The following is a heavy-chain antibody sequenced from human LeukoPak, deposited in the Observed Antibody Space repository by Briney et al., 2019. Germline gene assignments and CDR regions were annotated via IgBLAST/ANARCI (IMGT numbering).Heavy chain of an antibody. J-gene: IGHJ5*02. CDR1: GGSISSSSYY. D-gene: IGHD2-2*01. CDR3: ARRWDIVVVPAAIPVVDWFDP. V-gene: IGHV4-39*01. CDR2: IYYSGST. Sequence: SETLSLTCTVSGGSISSSSYYWGWIRQPPGKGLEWIGSIYYSGSTYYNPSLKSRVTISVDTSKNQLSLKLSSVTAADTAVYYCARRWDIVVVPAAIPVVDWFDPWGQGTLVTVSS.